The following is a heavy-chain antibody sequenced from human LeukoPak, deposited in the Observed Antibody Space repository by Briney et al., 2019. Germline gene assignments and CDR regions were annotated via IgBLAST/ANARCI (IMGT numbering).Heavy chain of an antibody. J-gene: IGHJ4*02. D-gene: IGHD2-21*02. Sequence: PSETLSLTCTVSGGSISSYYWSWIWQPPGKGLEWIGYIYYSGSTNYNPSLKSRVTISVDTSKNQFSLKLSSVTAADTAVYHCASGYCGGDCYLDYWGQGTLVTVSS. CDR1: GGSISSYY. V-gene: IGHV4-59*08. CDR3: ASGYCGGDCYLDY. CDR2: IYYSGST.